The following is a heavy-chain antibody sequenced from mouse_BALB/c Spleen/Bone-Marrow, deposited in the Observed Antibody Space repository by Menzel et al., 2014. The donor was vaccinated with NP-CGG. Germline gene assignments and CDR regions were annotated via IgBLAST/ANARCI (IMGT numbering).Heavy chain of an antibody. V-gene: IGHV5-12*02. D-gene: IGHD1-2*01. CDR2: ISNGGGST. J-gene: IGHJ4*01. Sequence: DVKLVESGGGLVQPGGSLKLSCATSGFTFSDYYMYWVRQTPEKRLEWAAYISNGGGSTYYPDTVKGRFTISRDNAKNTLYLQMSRLKSEDTAMYYCARGGDSLLRLRSMDYWGQGTSVTVSS. CDR1: GFTFSDYY. CDR3: ARGGDSLLRLRSMDY.